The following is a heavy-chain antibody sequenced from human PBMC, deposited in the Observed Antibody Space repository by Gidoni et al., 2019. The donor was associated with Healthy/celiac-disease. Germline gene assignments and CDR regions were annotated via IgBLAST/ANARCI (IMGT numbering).Heavy chain of an antibody. CDR2: ISHSGST. Sequence: QLQLQESGSGLVKPSQTLSLTCAVSGGSISSGGYSWSWIRQPPGKGLEWIGYISHSGSTYYNPALKSRVTISVDRSKNQFSLKLSSVTAADTAVYYCSRVRQQLVGGYYYYYMDVWGKGTTVTVSS. J-gene: IGHJ6*03. CDR1: GGSISSGGYS. CDR3: SRVRQQLVGGYYYYYMDV. D-gene: IGHD6-13*01. V-gene: IGHV4-30-2*01.